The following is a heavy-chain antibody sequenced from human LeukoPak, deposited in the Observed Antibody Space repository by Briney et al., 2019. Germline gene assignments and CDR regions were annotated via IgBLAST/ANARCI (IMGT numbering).Heavy chain of an antibody. CDR3: ARVRVDYAFDI. Sequence: GGSLRLSCAASGFTFSSYSMNWVRQAPGKGLEWVSSISSSSSYIYYADSVKGRFTISRDNAKNSLYLQMNSLRAEDTAVYYCARVRVDYAFDIWGQGTMVTVSS. J-gene: IGHJ3*02. CDR2: ISSSSSYI. CDR1: GFTFSSYS. D-gene: IGHD2-15*01. V-gene: IGHV3-21*01.